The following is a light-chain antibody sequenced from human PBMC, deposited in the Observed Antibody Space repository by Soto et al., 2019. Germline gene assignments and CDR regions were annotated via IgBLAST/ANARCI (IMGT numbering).Light chain of an antibody. Sequence: EIVMTQSPATLSVSPGERATLSCRASQSVSSNLAWYQQKPGQAPRLLIYGASTRATGIPARFSGSGSGTNFTLPFSSLQPEDFAVYYCQHYNNWWTFGKGTKV. CDR2: GAS. J-gene: IGKJ1*01. CDR3: QHYNNWWT. CDR1: QSVSSN. V-gene: IGKV3-15*01.